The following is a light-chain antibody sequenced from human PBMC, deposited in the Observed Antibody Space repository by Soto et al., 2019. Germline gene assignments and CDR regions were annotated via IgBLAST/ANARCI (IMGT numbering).Light chain of an antibody. CDR2: TAS. Sequence: IVLTQSPGTLSLSPGERATLSCRASQSLSGSYVAWYQQKPGQAPRLLMYTASTRAPGIPDRLSGSGSGTDFTLTISRLEPEDFAVYYCLQYGSSPLTFGQGTRLEIK. V-gene: IGKV3-20*01. CDR1: QSLSGSY. CDR3: LQYGSSPLT. J-gene: IGKJ5*01.